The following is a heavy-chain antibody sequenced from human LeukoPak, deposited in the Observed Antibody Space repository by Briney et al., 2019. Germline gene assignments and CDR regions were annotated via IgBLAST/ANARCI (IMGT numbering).Heavy chain of an antibody. Sequence: PSDTLSLMCTVSGGSISSYYWSWTRQPPGGGLEWIVYVYYSGSTNYNPSLKGRVTISVDTSKNHFSLKLSSVTAAETAVYSCARSIIGTRSKFYYWGDGTLGTVSS. CDR3: ARSIIGTRSKFYY. D-gene: IGHD1/OR15-1a*01. CDR1: GGSISSYY. CDR2: VYYSGST. J-gene: IGHJ4*03. V-gene: IGHV4-59*08.